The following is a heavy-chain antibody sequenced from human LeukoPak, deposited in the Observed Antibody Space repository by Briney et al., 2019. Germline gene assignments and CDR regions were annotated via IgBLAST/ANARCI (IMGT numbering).Heavy chain of an antibody. D-gene: IGHD3-22*01. V-gene: IGHV4-59*11. CDR3: ARDTTFDDISGYHPYWYFDL. J-gene: IGHJ2*01. CDR1: GGSITTHY. Sequence: SETLSLTCTVSGGSITTHYWSWIRQPPGEGLQWIASIYHTGASNYNPSLKSRITISLDTSKNQFSLELRYVTDADTAEYYCARDTTFDDISGYHPYWYFDLWGRGTPVTVSS. CDR2: IYHTGAS.